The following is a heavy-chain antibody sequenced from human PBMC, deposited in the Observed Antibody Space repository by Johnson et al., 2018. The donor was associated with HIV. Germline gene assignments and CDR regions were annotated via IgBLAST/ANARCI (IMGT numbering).Heavy chain of an antibody. J-gene: IGHJ3*02. CDR2: INWNGGST. Sequence: VQLVESGGAVVRPGGSLRLSCTASGFTFDDYGMNWVRQVPGQGLEWVSGINWNGGSTSYADSVKGRFTISRANAKNSLYLQMNSLRAEDTALYYCARVVQYYDSSGYSTRGGDGLDIWGQGTVVTVSS. CDR1: GFTFDDYG. CDR3: ARVVQYYDSSGYSTRGGDGLDI. V-gene: IGHV3-20*04. D-gene: IGHD3-22*01.